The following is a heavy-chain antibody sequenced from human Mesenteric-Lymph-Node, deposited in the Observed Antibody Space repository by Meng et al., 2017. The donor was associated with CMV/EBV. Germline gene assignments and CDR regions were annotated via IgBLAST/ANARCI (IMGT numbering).Heavy chain of an antibody. J-gene: IGHJ4*02. V-gene: IGHV1-2*06. D-gene: IGHD2-2*01. CDR3: ARDEGCSSTSCYGNFDY. Sequence: YTFTGYYMHWVRQAPGQGLEWMGRINPDSGGTNYAQKFQGRVTMTRDTSISTAYMELSRLRSDDTAVYYCARDEGCSSTSCYGNFDYWGQGTLVTVSS. CDR1: YTFTGYY. CDR2: INPDSGGT.